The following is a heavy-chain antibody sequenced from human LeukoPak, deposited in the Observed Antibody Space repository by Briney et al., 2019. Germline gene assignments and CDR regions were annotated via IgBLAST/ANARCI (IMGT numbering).Heavy chain of an antibody. CDR2: INPNSGGT. CDR1: GYTFTDFY. CDR3: ARDMRWLGSH. Sequence: GASVKVSCKASGYTFTDFYMHWVRQAPGQGLEWMGWINPNSGGTNYAQKFQGRVTMTRDTSISTAYMEVSRLRYDDTAVYYCARDMRWLGSHWGQGTLVTVSS. J-gene: IGHJ4*02. D-gene: IGHD5-24*01. V-gene: IGHV1-2*02.